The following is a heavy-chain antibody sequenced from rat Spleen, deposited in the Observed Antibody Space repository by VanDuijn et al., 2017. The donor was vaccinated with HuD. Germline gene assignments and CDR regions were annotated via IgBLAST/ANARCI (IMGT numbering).Heavy chain of an antibody. V-gene: IGHV5-25*01. CDR1: GFTFSNYD. D-gene: IGHD1-4*01. Sequence: EVQLVESGGGLVQPGRSLKLSCAASGFTFSNYDMAWVRQAPTKGLEWVASISTSGGSTYYRDSVKGRFTVSRDNAKSTLYLQMDSLRSEDTATYDCARHRGPGYNYYVMDAWGQGASVTVSS. CDR2: ISTSGGST. CDR3: ARHRGPGYNYYVMDA. J-gene: IGHJ4*01.